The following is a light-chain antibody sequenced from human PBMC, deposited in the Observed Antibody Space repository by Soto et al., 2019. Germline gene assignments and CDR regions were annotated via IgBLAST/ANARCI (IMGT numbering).Light chain of an antibody. J-gene: IGKJ1*01. CDR2: DAS. CDR1: QSVSSY. CDR3: QQRSNGPT. V-gene: IGKV3-11*01. Sequence: EIVLTQSPATLSLSPGERATLSCRASQSVSSYLAWYQQKPGQAPRLLIYDASNRATGIPARFSGSGSGTDFTLTISSLEPEYFAVYSCQQRSNGPTFGQGTKVEIK.